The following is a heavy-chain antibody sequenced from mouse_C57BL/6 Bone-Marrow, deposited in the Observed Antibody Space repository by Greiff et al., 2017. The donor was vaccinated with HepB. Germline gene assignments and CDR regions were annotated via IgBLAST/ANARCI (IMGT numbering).Heavy chain of an antibody. CDR1: GYTFTDYY. V-gene: IGHV1-26*01. J-gene: IGHJ1*03. CDR2: INPNNGGT. D-gene: IGHD1-1*01. CDR3: ARYYYGSSYVGYWYFDV. Sequence: VQLQQSGPELVKPGASVKISCKASGYTFTDYYMNWVKQSHGKSLEWIGDINPNNGGTSYNQKFKGKATLTVDKSSSTAYMELRSLTSEDSAVYYCARYYYGSSYVGYWYFDVWGTGTTVTVSS.